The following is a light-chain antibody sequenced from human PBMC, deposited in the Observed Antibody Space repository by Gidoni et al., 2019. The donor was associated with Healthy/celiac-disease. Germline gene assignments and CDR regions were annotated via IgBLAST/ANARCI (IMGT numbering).Light chain of an antibody. Sequence: DIQVTQSPSSLSASVGDRVTITCRASQSISSYLNWYQQKPGKAPKLLIYAASSLQSGVPSRFSGSVSGTDFTLTISSLQPEDFATYYCQQSYSTPFTFGPGTKVDIK. CDR1: QSISSY. CDR3: QQSYSTPFT. CDR2: AAS. J-gene: IGKJ3*01. V-gene: IGKV1-39*01.